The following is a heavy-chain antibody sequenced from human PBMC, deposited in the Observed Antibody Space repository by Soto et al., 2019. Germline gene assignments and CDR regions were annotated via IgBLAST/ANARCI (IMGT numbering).Heavy chain of an antibody. D-gene: IGHD2-8*01. CDR3: ARDACTNGVCESTDFDY. CDR1: GGSISSSNW. J-gene: IGHJ4*02. Sequence: SDTLSLTCAVSGGSISSSNWWSWVRQPPGKGLEWIGEIYHSGSTNYNPSLKSRVTISVDKSKNQFSLKLSSVTAADTAVYYCARDACTNGVCESTDFDYWGQGTLVTVSS. CDR2: IYHSGST. V-gene: IGHV4-4*02.